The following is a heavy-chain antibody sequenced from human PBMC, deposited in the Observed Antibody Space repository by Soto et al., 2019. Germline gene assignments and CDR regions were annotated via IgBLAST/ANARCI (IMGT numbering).Heavy chain of an antibody. D-gene: IGHD2-15*01. CDR3: ARLGRDGFFDY. V-gene: IGHV3-13*04. Sequence: GVSLRLCYAAAWGIFSSYDIHRVRQATGIGLEWVSAIGTAGDTYSPGSVKGRFTISRENAKNSLYLQMNSLRAGDTAVYYCARLGRDGFFDYWGQGPLVTVSS. CDR1: WGIFSSYD. J-gene: IGHJ4*02. CDR2: IGTAGDT.